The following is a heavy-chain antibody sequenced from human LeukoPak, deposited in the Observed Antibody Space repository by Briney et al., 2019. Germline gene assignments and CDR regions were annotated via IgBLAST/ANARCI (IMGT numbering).Heavy chain of an antibody. J-gene: IGHJ3*02. Sequence: YPGRSLRLSCAASGFTFSSYGMHWLPQAPGKGLEWVAVISYDGSNKYYADSVKGRFPISRDNSKNKLYLQMNSLRAEDTGVYYCGKDYYYDSSGNRAFDIWGQGTMVNVSS. CDR1: GFTFSSYG. D-gene: IGHD3-22*01. V-gene: IGHV3-30*18. CDR3: GKDYYYDSSGNRAFDI. CDR2: ISYDGSNK.